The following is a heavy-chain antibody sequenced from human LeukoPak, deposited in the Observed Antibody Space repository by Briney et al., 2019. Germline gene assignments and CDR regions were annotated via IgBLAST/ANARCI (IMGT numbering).Heavy chain of an antibody. D-gene: IGHD6-13*01. CDR2: IYYSGST. Sequence: SETLSLTCTVSGGSISSSSYFWGWIRQPPGKGLEWVGSIYYSGSTYYNPSLKSRVTISVDTSKNQFSLKLSSVTAADTAVYYCARLLEGGAAAGTIFDYWGQGTLVTVSS. CDR1: GGSISSSSYF. V-gene: IGHV4-39*07. CDR3: ARLLEGGAAAGTIFDY. J-gene: IGHJ4*02.